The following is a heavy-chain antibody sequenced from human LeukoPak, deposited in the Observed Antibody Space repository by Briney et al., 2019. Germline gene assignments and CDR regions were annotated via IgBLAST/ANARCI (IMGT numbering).Heavy chain of an antibody. CDR2: IRYDGSNK. CDR3: ARVLTGSWDWFDP. Sequence: GGSLRLSCAASGFTFSSYGMHWVRQAPGKGLEWVAFIRYDGSNKYYADSVKGRFTISRDNAKNTLYLQMNSLRAEDTAVYYCARVLTGSWDWFDPWGQGTLVTVSS. D-gene: IGHD2-8*02. CDR1: GFTFSSYG. J-gene: IGHJ5*02. V-gene: IGHV3-30*02.